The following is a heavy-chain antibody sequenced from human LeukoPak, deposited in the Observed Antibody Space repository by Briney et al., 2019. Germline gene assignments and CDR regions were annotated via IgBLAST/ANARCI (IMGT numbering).Heavy chain of an antibody. CDR1: GGSISSGLYY. CDR3: ARVGWSNYNYYMDV. CDR2: IYTGGST. D-gene: IGHD3-3*01. J-gene: IGHJ6*03. Sequence: SETLSLTCTVSGGSISSGLYYWSWIRQPAGKGLEWIGRIYTGGSTNYNPSLKSRVTISVDTSKNQFSLKLSSVAAADTAVYYCARVGWSNYNYYMDVWGKGTTVTVPS. V-gene: IGHV4-61*02.